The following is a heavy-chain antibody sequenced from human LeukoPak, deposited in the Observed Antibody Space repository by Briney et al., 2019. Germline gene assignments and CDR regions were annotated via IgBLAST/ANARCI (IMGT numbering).Heavy chain of an antibody. V-gene: IGHV3-7*03. CDR2: IKEDGSAR. J-gene: IGHJ5*01. CDR3: ARDPRDDHNSLDS. CDR1: GFSFSDYW. Sequence: PGGSLRLSCAASGFSFSDYWMSWVRQSPEKGLEWVANIKEDGSARYYVDSVKGRFTISRDNAKNSLYLQRTSLRAEDTAMYYCARDPRDDHNSLDSWGQGTQVTVSS.